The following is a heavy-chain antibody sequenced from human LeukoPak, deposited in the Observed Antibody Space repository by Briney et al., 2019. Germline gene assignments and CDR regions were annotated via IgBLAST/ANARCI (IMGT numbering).Heavy chain of an antibody. V-gene: IGHV4-39*01. Sequence: SETLSLTCTVSGGSISSSSYYWGWIRQSPGKGLEWIGSSFYSGSTYYNPSLKSRVTISIDTSENQFSLKVSSVTAADTAVYYCATTPALAVAGTLDPKEWGQGTLVTVSS. CDR2: SFYSGST. J-gene: IGHJ4*02. D-gene: IGHD6-19*01. CDR1: GGSISSSSYY. CDR3: ATTPALAVAGTLDPKE.